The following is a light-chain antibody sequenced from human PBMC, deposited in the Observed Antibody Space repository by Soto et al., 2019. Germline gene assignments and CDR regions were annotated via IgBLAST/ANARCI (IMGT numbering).Light chain of an antibody. J-gene: IGKJ1*01. V-gene: IGKV1-5*01. CDR2: DAS. CDR3: QQYNSYSRT. Sequence: DIPMTQSPSTLSASVGARVTIPCRASPSISSWLAWYQQKQGKAPKLLIYDASSLESGVPSRFSGSGSGTECTLTISSRQPDDFATCYCQQYNSYSRTFGQGTKVEIK. CDR1: PSISSW.